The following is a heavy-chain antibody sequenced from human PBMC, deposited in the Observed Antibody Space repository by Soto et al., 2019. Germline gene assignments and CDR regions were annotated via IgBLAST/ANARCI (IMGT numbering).Heavy chain of an antibody. D-gene: IGHD2-15*01. CDR2: ISGSGGST. CDR1: GFTFSSYA. V-gene: IGHV3-23*01. Sequence: LRLSCAASGFTFSSYAMSWVRQAPGKGLEWVSAISGSGGSTYYADSVKGRFTISRDNSKNTLYLQMNSLRAEDTAVYYCAKDLGMVVSGMDVWGQGTTVTVSS. CDR3: AKDLGMVVSGMDV. J-gene: IGHJ6*02.